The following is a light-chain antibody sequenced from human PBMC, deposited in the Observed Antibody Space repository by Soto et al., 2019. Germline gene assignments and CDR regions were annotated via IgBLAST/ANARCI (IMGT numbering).Light chain of an antibody. Sequence: EIVMTQSPATLSVSPGERGTLSCRASQSVSSNLAWYQQKPGQAPRLLIYGASTRATGIPARFSGSGSGTEFTLTISSLQSEDFAVYYCQQYNNWPPEGTFGPGTKVDIK. CDR2: GAS. CDR1: QSVSSN. J-gene: IGKJ3*01. CDR3: QQYNNWPPEGT. V-gene: IGKV3-15*01.